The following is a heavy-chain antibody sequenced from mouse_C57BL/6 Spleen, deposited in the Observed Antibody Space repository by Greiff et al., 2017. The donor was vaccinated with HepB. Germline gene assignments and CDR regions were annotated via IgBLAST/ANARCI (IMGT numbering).Heavy chain of an antibody. CDR1: GFTFSSYA. CDR2: ISDGGSYT. D-gene: IGHD3-2*02. Sequence: EVQVVESGGGLVKPGGSLKLSCAASGFTFSSYAMSWVRQTPEKRLEWVATISDGGSYTYYPDNVKGRFTISRDNAKNNLYLQMSHLKSEDTAMYYCAREGSSGYVWFAYLGQGTLVTVSA. CDR3: AREGSSGYVWFAY. V-gene: IGHV5-4*01. J-gene: IGHJ3*01.